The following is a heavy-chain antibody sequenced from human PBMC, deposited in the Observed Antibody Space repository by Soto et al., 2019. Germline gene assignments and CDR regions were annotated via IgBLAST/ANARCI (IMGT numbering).Heavy chain of an antibody. V-gene: IGHV3-30*18. CDR2: ISYDGSNK. D-gene: IGHD6-19*01. CDR1: GFTFSSYG. Sequence: GGSLRLSCAASGFTFSSYGMHWVRQAPGKGLEWVAVISYDGSNKYYADSVKGRFTISRDNSKNTLYLQMNSLRAEDAAVYYCAKDMEQWLVQEAFFDYWGQGTLVTVSS. J-gene: IGHJ4*02. CDR3: AKDMEQWLVQEAFFDY.